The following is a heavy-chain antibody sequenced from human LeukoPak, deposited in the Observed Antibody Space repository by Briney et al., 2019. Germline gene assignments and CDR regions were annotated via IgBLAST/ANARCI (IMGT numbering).Heavy chain of an antibody. CDR3: ATGVRGVIVFPDY. J-gene: IGHJ4*02. Sequence: ASVKVSCKVSGYTLTELSMHWVRQAPGKGLEWMGGFDPEDGETIYAQKFQGRVTITEDTSTDTAYMELSSLRSEDTAVYYCATGVRGVIVFPDYWGQGTLVTVSS. CDR2: FDPEDGET. V-gene: IGHV1-24*01. CDR1: GYTLTELS. D-gene: IGHD3-10*01.